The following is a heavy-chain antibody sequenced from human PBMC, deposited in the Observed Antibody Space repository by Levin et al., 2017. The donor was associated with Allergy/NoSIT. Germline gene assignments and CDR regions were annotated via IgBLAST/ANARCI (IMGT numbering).Heavy chain of an antibody. D-gene: IGHD3-10*01. CDR3: VKDWDYYGSGSYLHQ. CDR1: GFIFSSYG. Sequence: GGSLRLSCVASGFIFSSYGMEWVRQAPGKGLEWVAIISYDGNKRFYADSVKGRFTISRDDSKNTLILQMNSLRAEATAVYYCVKDWDYYGSGSYLHQWGQGTLVTVSS. CDR2: ISYDGNKR. J-gene: IGHJ1*01. V-gene: IGHV3-30*18.